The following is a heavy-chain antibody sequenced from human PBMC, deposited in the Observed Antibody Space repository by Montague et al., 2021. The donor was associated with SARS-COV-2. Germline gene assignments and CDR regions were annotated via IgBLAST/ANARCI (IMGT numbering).Heavy chain of an antibody. Sequence: SETLSLTCAVYGGSFSGYYWSWIRQPPGKGLEWIGEVKDSGSTNYIPSLKSRVAISVDTSKNQFSLKLRSVTAADAAVYFCARGALTGGNYECWRGDYTSPLDYWGQGTLVTVSS. CDR2: VKDSGST. V-gene: IGHV4-34*01. CDR1: GGSFSGYY. D-gene: IGHD3-3*01. J-gene: IGHJ4*02. CDR3: ARGALTGGNYECWRGDYTSPLDY.